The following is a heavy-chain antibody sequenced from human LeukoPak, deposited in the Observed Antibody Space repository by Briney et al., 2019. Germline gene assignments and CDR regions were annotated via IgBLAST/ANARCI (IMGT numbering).Heavy chain of an antibody. J-gene: IGHJ3*02. CDR2: ISSSSSYI. D-gene: IGHD2-2*01. V-gene: IGHV3-21*01. CDR3: ARDGDIVVVPAAPIVDAFDI. Sequence: GGSLRLSCAASGFTFSSYSMNWVRQAPGKGLEWVSSISSSSSYIYYADSVKGRFTISRDNAKNSLYLQMNSLRAEDTAVYYCARDGDIVVVPAAPIVDAFDIWGQGTMVTVSS. CDR1: GFTFSSYS.